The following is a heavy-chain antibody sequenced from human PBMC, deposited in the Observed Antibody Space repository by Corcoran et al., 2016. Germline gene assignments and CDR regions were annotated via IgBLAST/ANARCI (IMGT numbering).Heavy chain of an antibody. CDR1: RGTFSSYA. Sequence: QVQLVQSGAEVKKPGSSVKVSCKDSRGTFSSYAISWVRQAPGQGLEWMGGIIPIFGTANYAQKFQGRVTITADESTSTAYMELSSRRSEDTAVYYCATHNHPVDTAMVPLGYWGQGTLVTVSS. D-gene: IGHD5-18*01. J-gene: IGHJ4*02. CDR3: ATHNHPVDTAMVPLGY. CDR2: IIPIFGTA. V-gene: IGHV1-69*01.